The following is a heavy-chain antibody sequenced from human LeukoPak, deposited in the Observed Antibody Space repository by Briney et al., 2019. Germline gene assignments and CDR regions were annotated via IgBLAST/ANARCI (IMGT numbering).Heavy chain of an antibody. CDR3: ANYGAGTYRFDP. CDR1: GASISSGGYC. Sequence: SETLSLTCTVSGASISSGGYCCSWIRQHPGKGLEWIGYICYSGTTYYNPSLKSRVTISVDMSENQFSLKLSSVTAADTAVYYCANYGAGTYRFDPWGQGTLVTVSS. D-gene: IGHD3-10*01. V-gene: IGHV4-31*03. J-gene: IGHJ5*02. CDR2: ICYSGTT.